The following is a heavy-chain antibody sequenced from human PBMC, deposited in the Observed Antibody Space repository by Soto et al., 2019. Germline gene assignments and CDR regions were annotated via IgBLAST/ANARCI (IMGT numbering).Heavy chain of an antibody. Sequence: KPSETLSLTCSVSCVSIGSHFWSWIRQAPGKGPELVGYIYHTVNTNYNPALKSRVTISMDTSENQLSLQLSSVTAADTAVYYCARLQYTVVTALDIWGQGTTVTVSS. CDR3: ARLQYTVVTALDI. V-gene: IGHV4-59*11. CDR2: IYHTVNT. D-gene: IGHD2-15*01. CDR1: CVSIGSHF. J-gene: IGHJ6*02.